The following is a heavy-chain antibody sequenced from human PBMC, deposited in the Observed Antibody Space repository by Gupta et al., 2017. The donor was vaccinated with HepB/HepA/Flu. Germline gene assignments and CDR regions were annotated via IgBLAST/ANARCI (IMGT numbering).Heavy chain of an antibody. CDR3: ARDLYSRGGD. D-gene: IGHD4-11*01. V-gene: IGHV3-7*01. Sequence: EVHLVESGGGLVQPGGSLRLSCETSGLSITNNWMAWVRLAPGKGLEWVANIDHDGTTKGYADSVRGRFAISRDNANNSLFLQMDSLRAEDTAIYYCARDLYSRGGDWGQGTLVTVSS. CDR2: IDHDGTTK. J-gene: IGHJ4*02. CDR1: GLSITNNW.